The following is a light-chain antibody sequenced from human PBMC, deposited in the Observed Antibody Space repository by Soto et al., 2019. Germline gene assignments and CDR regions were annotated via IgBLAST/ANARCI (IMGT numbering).Light chain of an antibody. CDR3: QQYDAYPIT. J-gene: IGKJ5*01. Sequence: IQMTQSPSTLSASVGDRVTITCRASQSTSSWLAWYQQKPGKAPKLVIYDASSLERGVPSRFSGSGSRTEFTLTISSLQPEDFATYYCQQYDAYPITFGQGTRLEIK. CDR1: QSTSSW. V-gene: IGKV1-5*01. CDR2: DAS.